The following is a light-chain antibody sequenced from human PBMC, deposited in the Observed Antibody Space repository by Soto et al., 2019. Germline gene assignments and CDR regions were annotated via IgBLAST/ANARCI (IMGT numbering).Light chain of an antibody. J-gene: IGKJ1*01. CDR3: HQYGSSPQT. Sequence: IVLTQSPGTLSLSPGERATLSFRASQSVSSSYLAWYQQKPGQAPRLLIYGASSRATGIPDRFSGSGSGTDFILPISRLEPEDFAVYYCHQYGSSPQTFGQGTKVDI. V-gene: IGKV3-20*01. CDR1: QSVSSSY. CDR2: GAS.